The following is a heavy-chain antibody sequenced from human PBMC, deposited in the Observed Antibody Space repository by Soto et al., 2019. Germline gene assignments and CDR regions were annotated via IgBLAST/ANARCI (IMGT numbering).Heavy chain of an antibody. J-gene: IGHJ4*02. CDR1: GGSFKSGSYS. CDR2: VYHTGRT. D-gene: IGHD3-3*01. CDR3: ARDFAHFDS. Sequence: SETLSLTCTVSGGSFKSGSYSWSWIRQPPGKGLEWIGYVYHTGRTSYNPSPKSRVSISMDTSKNQFSLNLDSVTAADTAVYFCARDFAHFDSWGQGTLVTVSS. V-gene: IGHV4-61*01.